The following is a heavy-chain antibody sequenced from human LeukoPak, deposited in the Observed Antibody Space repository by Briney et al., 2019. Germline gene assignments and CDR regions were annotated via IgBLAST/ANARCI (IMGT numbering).Heavy chain of an antibody. CDR2: ISYDGSNK. D-gene: IGHD3-22*01. CDR3: AKDLDSSGYQGY. Sequence: GGSLRLSCAASGFTFSSYGMHWVRQAPGKGLEWVAVISYDGSNKYYADSVKGRFTISRDNSKNTLYLQMNSLRAEDTAVYYCAKDLDSSGYQGYWGQGTLVTVSS. J-gene: IGHJ4*02. CDR1: GFTFSSYG. V-gene: IGHV3-30*18.